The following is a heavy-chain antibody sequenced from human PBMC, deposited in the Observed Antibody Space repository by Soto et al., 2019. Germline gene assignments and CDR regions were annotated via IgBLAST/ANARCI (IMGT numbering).Heavy chain of an antibody. Sequence: EVQLVESGGGLVQPGGSLRLSCAASGFTFSSYWMHWVRQAPGKGLVWVSRINNDGSSINYADSVKGRFTISRDNAKNKLYLQMKCLSAEDTAVYYCARAGYYRFDYWGQGTLVTVSS. D-gene: IGHD3-22*01. CDR1: GFTFSSYW. CDR3: ARAGYYRFDY. V-gene: IGHV3-74*01. CDR2: INNDGSSI. J-gene: IGHJ4*02.